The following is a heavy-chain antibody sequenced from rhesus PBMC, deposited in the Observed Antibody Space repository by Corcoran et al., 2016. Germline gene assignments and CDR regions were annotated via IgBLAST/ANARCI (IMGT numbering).Heavy chain of an antibody. V-gene: IGHV4-65*01. CDR1: GGSISSSNW. CDR3: AGGYDSGYYIFDY. D-gene: IGHD3-28*01. Sequence: QVQLQESGPGLVKPSETLSLTCAVSGGSISSSNWWSWIRQPPGKGLEWIGYISGSSGSTYYKPSPKSRVTISTDTSKNQFSLKLSSVTAADTAVYYCAGGYDSGYYIFDYWGQGVLVTVSS. J-gene: IGHJ4*01. CDR2: ISGSSGST.